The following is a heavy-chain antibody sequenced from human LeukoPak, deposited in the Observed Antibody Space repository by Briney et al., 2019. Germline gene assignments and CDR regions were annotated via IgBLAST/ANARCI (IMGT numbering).Heavy chain of an antibody. Sequence: SETLSLTCTVSGGSISSYYWSWIRQPAGKGLEWIGRIYTSGSTNYNPSLKSQVTMSVDTSKNQFSLKLSSVAAADTAVYYCARDYYDSSGFDYWGQGTLVTVSS. J-gene: IGHJ4*02. CDR3: ARDYYDSSGFDY. V-gene: IGHV4-4*07. CDR2: IYTSGST. D-gene: IGHD3-22*01. CDR1: GGSISSYY.